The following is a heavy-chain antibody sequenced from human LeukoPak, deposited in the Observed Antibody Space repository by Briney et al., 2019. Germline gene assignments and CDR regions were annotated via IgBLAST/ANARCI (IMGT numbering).Heavy chain of an antibody. J-gene: IGHJ4*02. CDR1: EFTFSSYW. CDR3: ARDSAVKMATIVSYYFDY. CDR2: IKQDGSEK. Sequence: GGSLRLACAASEFTFSSYWMSWVRQAPGKGLEWVANIKQDGSEKYYVDSVKGRFTISGDNAKNSLYLQMNSLRAEDTAVYYCARDSAVKMATIVSYYFDYWGQGTLVTVSS. D-gene: IGHD5-12*01. V-gene: IGHV3-7*01.